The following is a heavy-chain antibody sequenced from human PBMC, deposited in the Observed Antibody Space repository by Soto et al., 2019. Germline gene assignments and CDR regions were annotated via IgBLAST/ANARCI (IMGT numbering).Heavy chain of an antibody. CDR3: ARADRVTIFGVVKDYGMDV. CDR1: GGSISSGDYY. CDR2: IYYSGST. V-gene: IGHV4-30-4*01. D-gene: IGHD3-3*01. Sequence: QVQLQESGPGLVKPSQTLSLTCTVSGGSISSGDYYWSWIRQPPGKGLEWIGYIYYSGSTYYNPSLKSRVTISVDTSKNQFSLKLSSVTAADTAVYYCARADRVTIFGVVKDYGMDVWGQGTTVTVSS. J-gene: IGHJ6*02.